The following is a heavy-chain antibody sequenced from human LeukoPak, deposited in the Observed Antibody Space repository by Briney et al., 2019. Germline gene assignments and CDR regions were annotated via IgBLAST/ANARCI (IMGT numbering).Heavy chain of an antibody. Sequence: GGSLRLSCEASGFTVSSTHMVWVRQAPGKGLEWVSVTYTGGNSYYAGSVQGRFIISRDISKNTLYLQMNNLRAEDSTLYYCARGGRGSAAVVAPRSFDIWGQGTMVTVSS. V-gene: IGHV3-53*01. D-gene: IGHD3-22*01. CDR3: ARGGRGSAAVVAPRSFDI. CDR2: TYTGGNS. J-gene: IGHJ3*02. CDR1: GFTVSSTH.